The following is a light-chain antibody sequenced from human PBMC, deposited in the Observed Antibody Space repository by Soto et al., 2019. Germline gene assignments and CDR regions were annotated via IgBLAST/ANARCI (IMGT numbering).Light chain of an antibody. CDR1: QSVKSTY. V-gene: IGKV3-20*01. CDR3: QLYGSAPTYT. J-gene: IGKJ2*01. Sequence: EIVLTQSPGTLSWSPGARATLSCRARQSVKSTYLAWYQHKPGQAPRVLIFGASIRATGIPDRFSGSGSGTDFTLTISRLEQEDFAVYYCQLYGSAPTYTFGKGSTLEIK. CDR2: GAS.